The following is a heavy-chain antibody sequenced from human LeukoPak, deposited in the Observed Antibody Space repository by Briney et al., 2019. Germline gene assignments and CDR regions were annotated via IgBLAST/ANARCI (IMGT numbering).Heavy chain of an antibody. J-gene: IGHJ4*02. CDR2: IYYSGST. V-gene: IGHV4-30-4*08. D-gene: IGHD2-15*01. Sequence: PSETLSLTCTVSGGSISSGDYYWSWIRQPPGKGLEWIGYIYYSGSTYANPSLKSRVTISVDTSNNQFSLKLSSVTAADTAVYYCARGTLGYCIGRSCYSGHFDYWGQGTLVTVSS. CDR3: ARGTLGYCIGRSCYSGHFDY. CDR1: GGSISSGDYY.